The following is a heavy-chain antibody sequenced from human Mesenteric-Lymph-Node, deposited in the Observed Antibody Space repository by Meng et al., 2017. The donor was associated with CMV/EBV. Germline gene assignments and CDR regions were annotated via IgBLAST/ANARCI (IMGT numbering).Heavy chain of an antibody. Sequence: GESLKISCAASGFTFNAYPMSWVRQAPGKGLEWVSYISSGSSGVYYADSVKGRFTISRDNSQNTLSLQMNNLRAEETGVYYCARVGLSTYSSSWYGYYFDYWGQGTLVTVSS. CDR2: ISSGSSGV. CDR3: ARVGLSTYSSSWYGYYFDY. D-gene: IGHD6-13*01. CDR1: GFTFNAYP. V-gene: IGHV3-23*01. J-gene: IGHJ4*02.